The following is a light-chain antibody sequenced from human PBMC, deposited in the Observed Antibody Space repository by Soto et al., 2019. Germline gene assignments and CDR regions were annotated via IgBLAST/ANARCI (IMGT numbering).Light chain of an antibody. CDR3: QSYDSSLSGSDV. J-gene: IGLJ1*01. V-gene: IGLV1-40*01. CDR1: SSNIGAGYD. CDR2: GNS. Sequence: PSMYGVQGPRVAISLKKNSSNIGAGYDVHWYQQLPGTAPKLLIYGNSNRPSGVPDRFSGSKSGTSASLAITGLQAEDEADYYCQSYDSSLSGSDVFGTGTKVTVL.